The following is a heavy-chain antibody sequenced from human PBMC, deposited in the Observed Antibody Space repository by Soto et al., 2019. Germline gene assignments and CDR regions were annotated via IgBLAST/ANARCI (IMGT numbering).Heavy chain of an antibody. J-gene: IGHJ4*02. V-gene: IGHV4-59*01. CDR2: IYYSGST. CDR1: GGSISSYY. CDR3: ARSRLYGSGSYVDY. D-gene: IGHD3-10*01. Sequence: PSETLSLTCTVSGGSISSYYWSWIRQPPGKGLEWIGYIYYSGSTNYNPSLKSRVTISVDTSKNQFSLKLSSVTAADTAVYYCARSRLYGSGSYVDYWGQGTLVTVSS.